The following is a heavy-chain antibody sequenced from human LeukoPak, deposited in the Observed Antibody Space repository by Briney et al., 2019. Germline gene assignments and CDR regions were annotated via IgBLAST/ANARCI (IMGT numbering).Heavy chain of an antibody. D-gene: IGHD5-18*01. V-gene: IGHV3-11*01. J-gene: IGHJ4*02. CDR2: ISSSGSTI. Sequence: GGSLRLSCAASGFTFSDYYMSWIRQAPGKGLEWVSYISSSGSTIYYADSVKGRFTISRDNAKNSLYLQMNSLRAEDTAVYYCASMDTAMEGAFDYWGQGTLVTVSS. CDR1: GFTFSDYY. CDR3: ASMDTAMEGAFDY.